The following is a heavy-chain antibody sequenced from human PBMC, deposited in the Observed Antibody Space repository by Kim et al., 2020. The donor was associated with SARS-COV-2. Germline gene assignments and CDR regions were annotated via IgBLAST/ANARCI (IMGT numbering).Heavy chain of an antibody. J-gene: IGHJ6*02. CDR2: FNYYDDTT. D-gene: IGHD3-3*01. CDR1: GFTSGTYA. CDR3: AKVFGFGSDKYGMDV. Sequence: GGSLRLSCAASGFTSGTYAINWVRQAPGKGLEWVSSFNYYDDTTYYADSVKGRVTISRDNSKYTVYLQMNSLRAEDTALYYCAKVFGFGSDKYGMDVWGQGTTVTVSS. V-gene: IGHV3-23*01.